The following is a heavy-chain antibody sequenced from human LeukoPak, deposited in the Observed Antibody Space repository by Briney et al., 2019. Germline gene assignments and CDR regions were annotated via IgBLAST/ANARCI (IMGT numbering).Heavy chain of an antibody. CDR2: ISSSSSYI. CDR3: ARDGGSGSYYNVPRVCNY. CDR1: GFTFSSYS. V-gene: IGHV3-21*01. J-gene: IGHJ4*02. D-gene: IGHD3-10*01. Sequence: PGGSLRLSCAASGFTFSSYSMNWVRQAPGKGLERVSSISSSSSYIYYADSVKGRFTISRDNAHKSLHLHMNILRAEDTAVYYCARDGGSGSYYNVPRVCNYWGQGTLVTVSS.